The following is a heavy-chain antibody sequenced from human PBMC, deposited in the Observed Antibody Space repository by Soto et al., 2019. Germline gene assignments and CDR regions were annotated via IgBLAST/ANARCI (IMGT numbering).Heavy chain of an antibody. Sequence: QVQLVESGGGVVQPGGSLRLSCAASGFTFRNHAMHWVRQAPGNGLECLAVIAYDGSNAFYRDSVKGRFTISRDNSKNTQYLHMNSLRSEDTGVYYCARGDREDILVVVGARPGEYGIDIWGQGTTVTVSS. D-gene: IGHD2-15*01. J-gene: IGHJ6*02. CDR3: ARGDREDILVVVGARPGEYGIDI. CDR2: IAYDGSNA. CDR1: GFTFRNHA. V-gene: IGHV3-30-3*01.